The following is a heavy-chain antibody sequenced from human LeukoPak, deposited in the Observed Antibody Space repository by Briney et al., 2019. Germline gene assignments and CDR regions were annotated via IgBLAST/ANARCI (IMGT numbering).Heavy chain of an antibody. CDR2: ISSSSSPI. V-gene: IGHV3-48*02. Sequence: GGSLRLSCAASGFTFSSYSIDWVRQAPGKGLEWLSYISSSSSPIDYADSVKGRFTISRDNAKSSLYLQMNSLRDEDTAVYYCARDNDYAFDYWGQGTLVTVSS. CDR1: GFTFSSYS. D-gene: IGHD4/OR15-4a*01. J-gene: IGHJ4*02. CDR3: ARDNDYAFDY.